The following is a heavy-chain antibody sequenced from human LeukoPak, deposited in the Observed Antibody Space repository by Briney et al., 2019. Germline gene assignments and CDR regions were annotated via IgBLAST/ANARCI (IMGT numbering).Heavy chain of an antibody. CDR1: GGSISSSSYY. V-gene: IGHV4-39*01. CDR3: ARQPSSGWLYNWFDP. CDR2: IYYSGST. D-gene: IGHD6-19*01. Sequence: PSETLSLTCTVSGGSISSSSYYRGWIRQPPGKGLEWIGSIYYSGSTYYNPSLKSRVTISVDTSKNQFSLKLSSVTAADTSVYYCARQPSSGWLYNWFDPWGQGTLVTVSS. J-gene: IGHJ5*02.